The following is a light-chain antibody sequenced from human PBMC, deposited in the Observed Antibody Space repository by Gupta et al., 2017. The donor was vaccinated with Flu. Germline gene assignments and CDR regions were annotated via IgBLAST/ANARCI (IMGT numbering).Light chain of an antibody. CDR3: SSHAGRVTWV. Sequence: QPATTKPRSVSGSPGQSVTISCTGTSNDVGGYNRVSWYEQRPGKAPELILYDVTERPSGVPDRFSGSKSGNTASLTISGLQADDEADYYCSSHAGRVTWVFGTGTTVTVL. V-gene: IGLV2-11*01. CDR2: DVT. CDR1: SNDVGGYNR. J-gene: IGLJ1*01.